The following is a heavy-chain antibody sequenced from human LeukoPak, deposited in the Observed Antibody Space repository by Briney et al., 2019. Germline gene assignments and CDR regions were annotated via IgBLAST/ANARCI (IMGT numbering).Heavy chain of an antibody. CDR3: ARDKVVGPTKFDS. J-gene: IGHJ5*01. V-gene: IGHV3-48*04. CDR1: GFTFSSYG. CDR2: ISSSGSTI. D-gene: IGHD1-26*01. Sequence: GGSLRLSCAASGFTFSSYGMSWVRQAPGKGLEWVSAISSSGSTIYYADSVKGRFSISRDNAKNSVYLHMNSLRAEDTAVYYCARDKVVGPTKFDSWGQGTLVTVSS.